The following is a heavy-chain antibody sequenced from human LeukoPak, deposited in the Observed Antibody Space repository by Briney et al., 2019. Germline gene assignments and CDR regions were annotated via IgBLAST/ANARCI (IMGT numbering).Heavy chain of an antibody. CDR1: GYTFTSYD. Sequence: GSVKDSCKASGYTFTSYDINWVRQATGQGLEWMGWMNPNSGNTDYAQKFQGRGTMTRNTSISTAYMELSSVRSEDTAVYYCARGSRMSGVRGGTFDYWGQGSLVTVSS. CDR2: MNPNSGNT. V-gene: IGHV1-8*01. J-gene: IGHJ4*02. CDR3: ARGSRMSGVRGGTFDY. D-gene: IGHD3-10*01.